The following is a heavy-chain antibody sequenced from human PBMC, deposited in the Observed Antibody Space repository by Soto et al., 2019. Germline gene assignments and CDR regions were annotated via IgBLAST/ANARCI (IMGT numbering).Heavy chain of an antibody. Sequence: QVQLVESGGGVVQPGRSLRLSCAASGFTFSSYAMHWVRQAPGKGLEWVAVISYDGSNKYYADSVKGRFTISRDNSKNTLYLQMNSLRAEDTAVYYCSRAGQTRYYGVDVWGQGTTVTVSS. V-gene: IGHV3-30-3*01. J-gene: IGHJ6*02. CDR3: SRAGQTRYYGVDV. D-gene: IGHD1-1*01. CDR2: ISYDGSNK. CDR1: GFTFSSYA.